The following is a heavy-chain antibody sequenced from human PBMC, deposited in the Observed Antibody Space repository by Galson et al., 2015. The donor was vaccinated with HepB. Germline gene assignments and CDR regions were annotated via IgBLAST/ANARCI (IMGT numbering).Heavy chain of an antibody. Sequence: SLRLSCAASGFTFSNYWMSWVRQAPGKGLEWVANIKQDGSEKYYVGSVRGRFTISRDNAKNSLYLHMNSLRAEDTAVYYCAKDPGSSGYHTAFPFDSWGQGTQVTVSS. J-gene: IGHJ4*02. CDR3: AKDPGSSGYHTAFPFDS. CDR1: GFTFSNYW. CDR2: IKQDGSEK. D-gene: IGHD3-3*01. V-gene: IGHV3-7*03.